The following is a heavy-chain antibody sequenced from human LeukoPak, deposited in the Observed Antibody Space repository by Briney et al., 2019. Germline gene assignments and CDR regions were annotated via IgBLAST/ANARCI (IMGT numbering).Heavy chain of an antibody. V-gene: IGHV3-11*01. CDR3: ARDGTYYYDSSGNDAFDI. D-gene: IGHD3-22*01. Sequence: TGGSLRLSCAASGFTFSDYYMSWIRQAPGKGLEWVSYISSSGSTIYYADSVKGRFTISRDNAKNSLYLQMNSLGAEDTAVYYCARDGTYYYDSSGNDAFDIWGQRTMVTVSS. CDR2: ISSSGSTI. CDR1: GFTFSDYY. J-gene: IGHJ3*02.